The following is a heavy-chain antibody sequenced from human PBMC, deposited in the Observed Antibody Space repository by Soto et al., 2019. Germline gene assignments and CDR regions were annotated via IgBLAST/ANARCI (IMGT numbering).Heavy chain of an antibody. J-gene: IGHJ4*02. CDR1: GGSISSGGYS. Sequence: QLQLQESGSGLVKRSQTLSLTCAVSGGSISSGGYSWSWIRQPPGKGLEWIGYIYHSGSTYYNPSLKSRVTISVDRSKNQFSLKLSSVTAADTAVYYCARAMTTVTTIDYWGQGTLVTVSS. CDR3: ARAMTTVTTIDY. CDR2: IYHSGST. V-gene: IGHV4-30-2*01. D-gene: IGHD4-17*01.